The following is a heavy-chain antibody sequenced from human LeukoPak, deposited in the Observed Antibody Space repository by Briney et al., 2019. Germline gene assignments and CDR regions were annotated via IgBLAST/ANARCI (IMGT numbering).Heavy chain of an antibody. D-gene: IGHD2-2*01. J-gene: IGHJ4*02. Sequence: SVKVSCKASGGTFSSYTISWVRQAPGQGLEWMGGIIPIFGTENYVQKFQGGVTIPTDESTRTAYMELSSLRSEDTAAYYCATARREVVLAAIVVRGVYYFDYWGQGTLVTVSS. V-gene: IGHV1-69*05. CDR2: IIPIFGTE. CDR3: ATARREVVLAAIVVRGVYYFDY. CDR1: GGTFSSYT.